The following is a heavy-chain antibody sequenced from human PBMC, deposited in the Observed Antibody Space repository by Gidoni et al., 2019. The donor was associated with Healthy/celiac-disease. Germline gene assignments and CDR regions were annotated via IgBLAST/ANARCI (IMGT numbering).Heavy chain of an antibody. CDR2: IRGSGGST. Sequence: EGQLLESGGGLVQTGGSLRLACAASGFTVGSDAMSWVRQAQGKGLERVPAIRGSGGSTYYADSVKGRFTISRDNSKNTLYLQMNSLRAEDTAVYYCAKWQLVPGSFYYYGMDVWGQGTTVTVSS. CDR1: GFTVGSDA. D-gene: IGHD6-13*01. CDR3: AKWQLVPGSFYYYGMDV. V-gene: IGHV3-23*01. J-gene: IGHJ6*02.